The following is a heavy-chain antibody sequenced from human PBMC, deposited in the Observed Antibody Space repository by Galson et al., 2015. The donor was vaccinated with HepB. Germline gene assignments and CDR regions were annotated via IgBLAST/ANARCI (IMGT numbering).Heavy chain of an antibody. CDR2: ITASSTLI. CDR3: ASNRNWAFDY. J-gene: IGHJ4*02. V-gene: IGHV3-48*02. D-gene: IGHD1-1*01. Sequence: SLRLSCAASGLPFNIYPMNWVRQAPGKGLEWISYITASSTLIHYADSVKGRFTISRDNARNSLYLQMIGLRDEDTAVYFCASNRNWAFDYWGQGILVTVSS. CDR1: GLPFNIYP.